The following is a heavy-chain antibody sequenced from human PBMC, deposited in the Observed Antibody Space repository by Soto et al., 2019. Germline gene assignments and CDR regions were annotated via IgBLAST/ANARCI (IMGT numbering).Heavy chain of an antibody. Sequence: QVQLVQSGAEVKKPGSSVKVSCKASGGTFSSYTISWVRQAPGQGLEWMGRIIPILGIANYAQKFQGRVTITADKSTSTAYMELSSLRSEDTAVYYCASPSKWLEKNQYYFDYWGQGTLVTVSS. CDR2: IIPILGIA. J-gene: IGHJ4*02. CDR3: ASPSKWLEKNQYYFDY. V-gene: IGHV1-69*02. CDR1: GGTFSSYT. D-gene: IGHD6-19*01.